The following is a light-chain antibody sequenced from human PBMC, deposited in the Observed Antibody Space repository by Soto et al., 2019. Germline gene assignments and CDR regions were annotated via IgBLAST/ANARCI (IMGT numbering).Light chain of an antibody. CDR2: KAS. V-gene: IGKV1-5*03. Sequence: DIQMTQSPSTLSASVGYRVTITGRASQSISSWLAWYQQKPGKAPKLLIYKASGLESGVPSRFSGSGSGTDFTLTIKSLQPEDFATYYCLQYNSYPRTFGQGTQVAIK. CDR3: LQYNSYPRT. J-gene: IGKJ1*01. CDR1: QSISSW.